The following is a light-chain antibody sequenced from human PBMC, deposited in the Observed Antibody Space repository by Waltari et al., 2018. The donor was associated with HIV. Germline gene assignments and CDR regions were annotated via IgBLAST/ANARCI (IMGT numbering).Light chain of an antibody. CDR2: RAS. CDR3: QQYDVYST. Sequence: DIQMTQSPSTLSASVRDKVTLTCRASQNISTWLAWYQQQPGKAPNLLIYRASTLKSGVPSRFSGRGSGTEFTLTISGLQPDDFATYYCQQYDVYSTFGGGTKVDIK. J-gene: IGKJ4*01. V-gene: IGKV1-5*03. CDR1: QNISTW.